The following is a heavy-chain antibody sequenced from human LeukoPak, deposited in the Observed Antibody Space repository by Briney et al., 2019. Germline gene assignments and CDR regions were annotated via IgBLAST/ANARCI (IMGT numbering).Heavy chain of an antibody. CDR2: IYYSGST. CDR1: GYSISSGYF. CDR3: ARGRITMIGIFDY. J-gene: IGHJ4*02. D-gene: IGHD3-22*01. Sequence: SSETLSLTCTVSGYSISSGYFWGWIRQPPGKGLEWIGSIYYSGSTYYNPSLKSRVTISVDTSKNQFSLKLSSVTAADTAVYYCARGRITMIGIFDYWGQGTLVTVSS. V-gene: IGHV4-38-2*02.